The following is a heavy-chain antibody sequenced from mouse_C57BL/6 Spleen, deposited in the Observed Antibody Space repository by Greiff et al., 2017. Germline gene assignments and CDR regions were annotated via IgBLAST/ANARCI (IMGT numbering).Heavy chain of an antibody. D-gene: IGHD2-4*01. Sequence: QVQLQQSGAELVKPGASVKLSCKASGYTFTSYWMHWVKQRPGQGLEWIGVIHPNSGSTNYNEKFKSKATLTVDKSSSTAYMQLSSLTSEDSAVYYCARSGIYYDYDVRDWGQGTTLTVSS. CDR1: GYTFTSYW. J-gene: IGHJ2*01. V-gene: IGHV1-64*01. CDR3: ARSGIYYDYDVRD. CDR2: IHPNSGST.